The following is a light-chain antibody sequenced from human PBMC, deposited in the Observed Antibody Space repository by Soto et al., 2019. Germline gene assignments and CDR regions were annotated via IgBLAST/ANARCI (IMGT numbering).Light chain of an antibody. CDR3: SSYTSSSTLVV. V-gene: IGLV2-14*01. J-gene: IGLJ2*01. CDR1: SSDVGGYNY. Sequence: QSALAQPASVSGSPGQSITISCTGTSSDVGGYNYVSWYQQYPGKAPKIMIYEVTNRPSGVSNRVSGSKSVNTASLTITGLQAEDEADYYCSSYTSSSTLVVFGGGTKLTVL. CDR2: EVT.